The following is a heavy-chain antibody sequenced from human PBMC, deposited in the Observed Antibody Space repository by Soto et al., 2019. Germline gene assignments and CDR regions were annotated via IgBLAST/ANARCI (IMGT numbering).Heavy chain of an antibody. CDR1: GGSISSYY. V-gene: IGHV4-4*07. D-gene: IGHD6-13*01. CDR2: IYTSGST. Sequence: PSETLSLTCTVSGGSISSYYWSWIRQPAGKGLEWIGRIYTSGSTNYNPSLKSRVTMSVDTSKNQFSLKLSSVTAADTAVYYCARDRSSSWYNLYYYYGMDVWGQGTTVTVSS. J-gene: IGHJ6*02. CDR3: ARDRSSSWYNLYYYYGMDV.